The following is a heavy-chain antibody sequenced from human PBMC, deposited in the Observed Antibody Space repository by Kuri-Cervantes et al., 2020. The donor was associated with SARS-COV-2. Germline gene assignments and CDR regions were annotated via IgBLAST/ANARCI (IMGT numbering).Heavy chain of an antibody. CDR1: GFTFSSYA. CDR2: ISNDASNK. V-gene: IGHV3-30*04. D-gene: IGHD3-16*01. Sequence: GESLKISCAASGFTFSSYAMYWVRQAPGKGLEWVAFISNDASNKYYTDSVKGRFTISRDNSKNTLYLQMNSLRAEDTVVYYCARDGGGYMDVWGKGTTVTVSS. CDR3: ARDGGGYMDV. J-gene: IGHJ6*03.